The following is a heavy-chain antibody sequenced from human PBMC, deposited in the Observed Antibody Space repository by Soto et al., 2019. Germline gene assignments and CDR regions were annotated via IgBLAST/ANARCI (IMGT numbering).Heavy chain of an antibody. J-gene: IGHJ4*02. CDR1: GYAFTTYG. Sequence: QVHLVQSGAEVKKPGASVKVSCKGSGYAFTTYGITWVRQAPGQGLEWMGWISAHNGNTNYAQKLQGRVTVTRDTSTSTAYMERRSLRSDDTAVYYCARGRHGDYWGQGALVTVSS. CDR3: ARGRHGDY. V-gene: IGHV1-18*01. CDR2: ISAHNGNT.